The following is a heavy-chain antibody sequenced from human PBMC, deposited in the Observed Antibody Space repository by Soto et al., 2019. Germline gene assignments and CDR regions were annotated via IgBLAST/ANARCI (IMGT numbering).Heavy chain of an antibody. CDR3: SRDLDGLHDDTCGPFPRPC. D-gene: IGHD3-22*01. CDR1: GGSISSDDYY. V-gene: IGHV4-30-4*01. J-gene: IGHJ1*01. CDR2: IHSSGSI. Sequence: SETLSLTCTVSGGSISSDDYYWSWIRQAPGRGLEWIGYIHSSGSIYYNPSLKSRATMSIDTAGNQFSLKVSSVTVADTAVYYCSRDLDGLHDDTCGPFPRPCWGQGTLVTVSS.